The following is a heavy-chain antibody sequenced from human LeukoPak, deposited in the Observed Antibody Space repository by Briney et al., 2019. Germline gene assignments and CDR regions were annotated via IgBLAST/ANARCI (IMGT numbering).Heavy chain of an antibody. CDR2: ISYDGSNK. J-gene: IGHJ4*02. CDR1: GFTFSSYA. Sequence: GGSLRLSCAASGFTFSSYAMHWVRQAPGKGLEWVAVISYDGSNKYYADSVKGRFTISRDNSKNTLYLQMNSLRAEDTAVYYCARDQNYYGSGSYFTFDYWGQGTLVTVSS. CDR3: ARDQNYYGSGSYFTFDY. D-gene: IGHD3-10*01. V-gene: IGHV3-30-3*01.